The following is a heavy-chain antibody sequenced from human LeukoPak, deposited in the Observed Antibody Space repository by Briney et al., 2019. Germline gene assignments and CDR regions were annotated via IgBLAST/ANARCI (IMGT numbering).Heavy chain of an antibody. CDR3: AGPSGGSSWYYYGIDV. J-gene: IGHJ6*02. Sequence: GASVKVSCKASGYTFTSYDINWVRQATGQGLEWMGWMNPNSGNTGYAQKFQGRVTMTRNTSISTAYMELSSLRSEDTAVYYCAGPSGGSSWYYYGIDVWGQGTTVTVPS. CDR1: GYTFTSYD. D-gene: IGHD6-13*01. V-gene: IGHV1-8*01. CDR2: MNPNSGNT.